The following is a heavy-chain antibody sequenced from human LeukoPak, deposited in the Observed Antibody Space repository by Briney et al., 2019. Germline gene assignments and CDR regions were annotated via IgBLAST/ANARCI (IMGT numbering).Heavy chain of an antibody. Sequence: GASVKVSCKASGYTFTGYYMHWVRQAPGQGLEWMGWINPNSGGTNYAQKFQGRVTMTRDTSISTAYMELSRLRSDDTAVYYCARGPITIFVIYMDVWGKGTTVTVSS. V-gene: IGHV1-2*02. CDR2: INPNSGGT. CDR1: GYTFTGYY. D-gene: IGHD3-3*01. CDR3: ARGPITIFVIYMDV. J-gene: IGHJ6*03.